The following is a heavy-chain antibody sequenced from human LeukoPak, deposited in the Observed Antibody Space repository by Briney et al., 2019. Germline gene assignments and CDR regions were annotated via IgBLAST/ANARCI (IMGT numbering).Heavy chain of an antibody. D-gene: IGHD6-6*01. CDR3: GRGGPFPSGSSSREYYLDY. CDR1: GYDFINYG. CDR2: RSIYNGNT. J-gene: IGHJ4*02. V-gene: IGHV1-18*01. Sequence: ASVKVSCKASGYDFINYGISWLRQAPGQGPEWMGWRSIYNGNTNYKLQGRVTMTIDTSTSIAYMEVRSLRSDDTAVYYCGRGGPFPSGSSSREYYLDYRGQGTLVIVSS.